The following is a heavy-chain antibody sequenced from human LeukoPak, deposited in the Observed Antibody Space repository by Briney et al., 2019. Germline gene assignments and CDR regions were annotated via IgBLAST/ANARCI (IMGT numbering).Heavy chain of an antibody. CDR2: IYYSGST. D-gene: IGHD3-3*01. V-gene: IGHV4-39*07. J-gene: IGHJ5*02. CDR1: GGSISSSSYY. Sequence: SETLSLTCTVSGGSISSSSYYWGWIRQPPGKGLEWIGSIYYSGSTYYNPSLKSRVTISVDTSKNQFSLKLSSVTAADTAVYYCARAFYSPLFTIFGVVIISGWFDPWGQGTLVTVSS. CDR3: ARAFYSPLFTIFGVVIISGWFDP.